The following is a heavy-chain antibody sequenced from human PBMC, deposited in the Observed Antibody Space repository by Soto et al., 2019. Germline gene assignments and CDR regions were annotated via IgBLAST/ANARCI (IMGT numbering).Heavy chain of an antibody. J-gene: IGHJ6*02. CDR2: IIPILGIA. CDR3: ARSTSGYLYYYYGMDV. Sequence: GASVKVSCKVSGYTLTKLSMHWVRQAPGKGLEWMGRIIPILGIANYAQKFQGRVTITADKSTSTAYMELSSLRSEDTAVYYCARSTSGYLYYYYGMDVWGQGTTVTSP. D-gene: IGHD3-22*01. CDR1: GYTLTKLS. V-gene: IGHV1-69*02.